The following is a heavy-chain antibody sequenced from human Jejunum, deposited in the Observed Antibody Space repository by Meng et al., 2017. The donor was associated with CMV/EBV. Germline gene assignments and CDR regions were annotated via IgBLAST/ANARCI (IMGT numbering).Heavy chain of an antibody. CDR1: SYW. CDR2: INSDGSST. D-gene: IGHD3-3*01. Sequence: SYWMHWVSQAPGKGRVWVSRINSDGSSTSYADSVKGRFTISRDNAKNTLYLQMNSLRAEDTAVYYCARAKRVDPSDFWSGYDAFDIWGQGTMVTVSS. V-gene: IGHV3-74*01. CDR3: ARAKRVDPSDFWSGYDAFDI. J-gene: IGHJ3*02.